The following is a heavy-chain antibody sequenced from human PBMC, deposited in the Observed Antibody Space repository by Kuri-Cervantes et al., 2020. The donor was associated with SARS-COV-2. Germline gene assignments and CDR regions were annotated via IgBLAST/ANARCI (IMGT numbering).Heavy chain of an antibody. Sequence: GGSLRLSCAASGFTFSDHYMSWIRQAPGKGLEWVSYISSSGSTIYYADSVKGRFTISRDNPKNSLYLQMNSLRAEDTAVYYCARAPPPASPRGGMDVWGQGTTVTVSS. J-gene: IGHJ6*02. CDR3: ARAPPPASPRGGMDV. V-gene: IGHV3-11*01. CDR2: ISSSGSTI. CDR1: GFTFSDHY. D-gene: IGHD2-2*01.